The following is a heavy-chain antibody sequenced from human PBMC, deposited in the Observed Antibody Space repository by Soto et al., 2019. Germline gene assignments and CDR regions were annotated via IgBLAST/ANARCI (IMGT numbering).Heavy chain of an antibody. D-gene: IGHD1-26*01. J-gene: IGHJ3*02. Sequence: VKVSCKASGYTFTVYYMHWVRQAPGQGLEWMGWINPNSGGTNYAQKFQGWVTMTRDTSISTAYMELSRLRSDDTAVYYCARSGVYSGSSYDAFDIWGQGTMVTVSS. CDR3: ARSGVYSGSSYDAFDI. V-gene: IGHV1-2*04. CDR2: INPNSGGT. CDR1: GYTFTVYY.